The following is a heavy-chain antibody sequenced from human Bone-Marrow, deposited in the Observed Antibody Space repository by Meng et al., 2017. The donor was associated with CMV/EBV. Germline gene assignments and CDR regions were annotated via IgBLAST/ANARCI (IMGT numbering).Heavy chain of an antibody. CDR1: GFTFSSYS. D-gene: IGHD2-21*01. V-gene: IGHV3-21*01. Sequence: SCAASGFTFSSYSMNWVRQAPGKGLEWVSSISSSSSYIYYADSVKGRFTISRDNAKNSLYLQMNSLKAEDTAVYYCARGGVVIADDYWGQGTLVTVSS. CDR3: ARGGVVIADDY. CDR2: ISSSSSYI. J-gene: IGHJ4*02.